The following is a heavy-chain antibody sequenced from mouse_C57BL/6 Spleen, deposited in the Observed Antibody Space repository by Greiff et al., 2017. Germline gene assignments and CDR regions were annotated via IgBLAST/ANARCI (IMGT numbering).Heavy chain of an antibody. D-gene: IGHD4-1*01. V-gene: IGHV1-64*01. CDR2: IPPNSGST. CDR3: AIEGNWE. J-gene: IGHJ2*01. Sequence: QVQLQQPGAELVKPGASVKLSCKASGYTFPRYWMHWVKQRHGQGLEWIGMIPPNSGSTNYNEKFKSKAPLTVDKSSSTADMQLSSLTSEDSAVYYCAIEGNWEWGQGTTLTGSS. CDR1: GYTFPRYW.